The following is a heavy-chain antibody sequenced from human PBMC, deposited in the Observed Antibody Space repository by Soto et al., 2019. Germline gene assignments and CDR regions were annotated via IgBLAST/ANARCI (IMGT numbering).Heavy chain of an antibody. CDR2: INHSGST. CDR1: GVSFIGYD. D-gene: IGHD3-22*01. V-gene: IGHV4-34*01. Sequence: PSETLPLTCSVYGVSFIGYDCSWIRQPPGNGMEWIGEINHSGSTNYNPSLKRRDTISVDTSKNQFSLKLSSVTAADTSVYYCARHKYHSSGPSAYWGQESLVTVSS. J-gene: IGHJ4*02. CDR3: ARHKYHSSGPSAY.